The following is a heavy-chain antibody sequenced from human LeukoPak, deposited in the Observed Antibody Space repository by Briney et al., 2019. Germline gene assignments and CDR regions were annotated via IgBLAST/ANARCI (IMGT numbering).Heavy chain of an antibody. J-gene: IGHJ4*02. CDR2: IYYSGST. CDR1: GGSISSYY. Sequence: PSETLSLTCTVSGGSISSYYWRWIRQPPGKGLEWIGYIYYSGSTNYNPSLKSRVTISVDTSKNQFSLKLSSVTAADTAVYYCARGRDYYGSGRFDYWGQGTLVTVSS. CDR3: ARGRDYYGSGRFDY. V-gene: IGHV4-59*01. D-gene: IGHD3-10*01.